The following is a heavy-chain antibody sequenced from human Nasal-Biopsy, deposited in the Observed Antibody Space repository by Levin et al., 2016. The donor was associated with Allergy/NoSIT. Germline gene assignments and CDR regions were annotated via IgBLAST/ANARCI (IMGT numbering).Heavy chain of an antibody. CDR2: IIYDGSKR. J-gene: IGHJ6*03. CDR3: AKVGNWLLAHFYYQMDD. CDR1: GFTFKDYG. Sequence: GESLRLSCAASGFTFKDYGIHWVRQAPGKGLEWVALIIYDGSKRFYADSVKGRFTISRDNSKNTVYLEMNSLRPEDTAVYYCAKVGNWLLAHFYYQMDDWGQGTTVTVS. D-gene: IGHD3-9*01. V-gene: IGHV3-30*02.